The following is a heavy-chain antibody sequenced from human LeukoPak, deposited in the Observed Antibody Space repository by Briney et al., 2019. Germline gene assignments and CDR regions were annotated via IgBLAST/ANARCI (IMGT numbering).Heavy chain of an antibody. CDR1: GGSISSINW. CDR2: IYHGGRT. D-gene: IGHD6-19*01. J-gene: IGHJ3*01. V-gene: IGHV4-4*02. Sequence: SETLSLTCAVSGGSISSINWWSWVRRPPGKGLEWIGEIYHGGRTNYNPSLTNRLTLSVDTTNNHFSLKITSVTTADTALYYCARGSSLLRPRNSGWGGAFDVWGQGTVVPVSS. CDR3: ARGSSLLRPRNSGWGGAFDV.